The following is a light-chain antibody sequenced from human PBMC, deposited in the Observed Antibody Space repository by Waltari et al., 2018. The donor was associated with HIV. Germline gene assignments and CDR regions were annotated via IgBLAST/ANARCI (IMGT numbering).Light chain of an antibody. V-gene: IGKV4-1*01. Sequence: DIVMTQSPDSLVVSLGERATINCKSSQSVLYRSNNRNYLAWYQQKPGQPPKLLIYWASTRESGVPDRFSGRGSGTGFTLTISSLQAEDVAVYYCQQYYSTPWTFGQGTKVEIK. CDR3: QQYYSTPWT. J-gene: IGKJ1*01. CDR2: WAS. CDR1: QSVLYRSNNRNY.